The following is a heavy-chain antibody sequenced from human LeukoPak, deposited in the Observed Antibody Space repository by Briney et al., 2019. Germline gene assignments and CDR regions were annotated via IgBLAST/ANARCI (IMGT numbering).Heavy chain of an antibody. D-gene: IGHD1-26*01. CDR3: ARDPRIVGATVGLDY. V-gene: IGHV1-2*02. J-gene: IGHJ4*02. Sequence: GASVKVSCKASGYTLTGYYLHWVRQAPGQGLEWMGWFNPDTGGTQYAQKFQGRVTMTRDTSISTAYMELSRLRSDDTAVYYCARDPRIVGATVGLDYWGQGTLVTVSS. CDR2: FNPDTGGT. CDR1: GYTLTGYY.